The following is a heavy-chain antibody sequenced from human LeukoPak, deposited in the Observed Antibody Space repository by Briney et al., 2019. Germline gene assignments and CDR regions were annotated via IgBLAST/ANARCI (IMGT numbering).Heavy chain of an antibody. CDR2: IVVGSGNT. V-gene: IGHV1-58*01. CDR1: GFTFTSSA. J-gene: IGHJ4*02. D-gene: IGHD3-10*01. CDR3: ARDPEVRGVIVGFDY. Sequence: SVKVSCKASGFTFTSSAVQWVRQARGQRLEWIGWIVVGSGNTNYAQKFQERVTITRDMSTSTAYMELSSLRSEDTAVYYCARDPEVRGVIVGFDYWGQGTLVTVSS.